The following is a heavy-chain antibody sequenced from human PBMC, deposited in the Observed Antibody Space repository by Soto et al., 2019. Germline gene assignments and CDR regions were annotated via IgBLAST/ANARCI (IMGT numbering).Heavy chain of an antibody. J-gene: IGHJ6*02. CDR1: GGSISSGGYS. CDR3: ARESAGLGGMDA. V-gene: IGHV4-30-2*01. D-gene: IGHD3-16*01. CDR2: IYHNGST. Sequence: QLQLQESGSGLVKPSQTLSLTCAVSGGSISSGGYSWSWIRQPPGKGLGWIGYIYHNGSTYYNRSLKSRVTISVDRSKNQFSLKLSSVSAPDTDVYYCARESAGLGGMDAWGQGTTVTVSS.